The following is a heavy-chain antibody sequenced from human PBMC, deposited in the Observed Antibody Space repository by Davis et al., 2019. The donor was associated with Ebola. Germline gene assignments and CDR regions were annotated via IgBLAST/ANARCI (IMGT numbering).Heavy chain of an antibody. D-gene: IGHD3-16*01. V-gene: IGHV3-21*01. J-gene: IGHJ6*02. CDR1: GFTFSSYS. CDR3: ARDRMITSWGMDV. CDR2: ISSSSSYI. Sequence: PGGSLRLSCAASGFTFSSYSMNWVRQAPGKGLEWVSSISSSSSYIYYADSVKGRFTISRDNAQNSLYLQMNSLRAEDTAVYYCARDRMITSWGMDVWGQGTTVTVSS.